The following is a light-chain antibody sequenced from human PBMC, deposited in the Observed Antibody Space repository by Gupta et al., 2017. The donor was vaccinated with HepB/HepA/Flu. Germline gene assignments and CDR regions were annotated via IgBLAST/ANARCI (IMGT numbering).Light chain of an antibody. CDR3: CSYAGSSTLR. J-gene: IGLJ3*02. V-gene: IGLV2-23*02. CDR2: EVS. CDR1: SSDVGSYNL. Sequence: QSALTQPASVPGSPGQSISISCTGTSSDVGSYNLVSWYQQHAGKAPKLMIYEVSKRPSGVPNRISGCKSGNTAALTIAGLQAEDEADYYCCSYAGSSTLRFGGGTKLTVL.